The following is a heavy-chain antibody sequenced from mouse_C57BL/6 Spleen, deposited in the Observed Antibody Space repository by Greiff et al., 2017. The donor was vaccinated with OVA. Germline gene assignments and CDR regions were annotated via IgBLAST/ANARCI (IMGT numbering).Heavy chain of an antibody. Sequence: QVTLKVCGPGILQSSQTLSLTCSFSGFSLSTSGMGVSWIRQPSGKGLEWLAHIYWDDDKRYNPSLKSRLTISNDTSRNQVFLKITSVDTADTATYYCAPDYDYDGFAYWGQGTLVTVSA. V-gene: IGHV8-12*01. CDR3: APDYDYDGFAY. CDR1: GFSLSTSGMG. J-gene: IGHJ3*01. D-gene: IGHD2-4*01. CDR2: IYWDDDK.